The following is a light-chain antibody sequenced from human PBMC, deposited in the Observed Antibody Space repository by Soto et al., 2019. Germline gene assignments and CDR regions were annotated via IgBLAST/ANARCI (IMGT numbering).Light chain of an antibody. CDR2: DAS. V-gene: IGKV1-5*01. CDR3: QEYNTYWGT. Sequence: DIQMTQSPSTLSASVGERVTITCRASQSIGSWLAWYQQKPGKAPKPLIYDASSLKSGVPSRFSGSGFGTEFTLTINNLQPDDFATYYCQEYNTYWGTFGQGTKVDIK. J-gene: IGKJ1*01. CDR1: QSIGSW.